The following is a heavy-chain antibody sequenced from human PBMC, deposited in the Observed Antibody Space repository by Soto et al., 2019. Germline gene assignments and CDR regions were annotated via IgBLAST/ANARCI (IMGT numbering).Heavy chain of an antibody. Sequence: PGGSLRLSCVASGFTFSDYSVSWVRQAPGKELEWLSSIGSSSTFTHYADSVKGRFTISRDNAKNSLYLQMNSLRAEDTAVYYCAAPYSTGHRLLGYWGQGTLVTVSS. J-gene: IGHJ4*02. D-gene: IGHD6-19*01. CDR2: IGSSSTFT. V-gene: IGHV3-21*01. CDR3: AAPYSTGHRLLGY. CDR1: GFTFSDYS.